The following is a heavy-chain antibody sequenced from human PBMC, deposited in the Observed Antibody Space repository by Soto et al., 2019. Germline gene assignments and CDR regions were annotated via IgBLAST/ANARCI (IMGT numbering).Heavy chain of an antibody. D-gene: IGHD1-20*01. CDR3: ATVHNTSRSFDY. Sequence: GGSLRLSCAASGFSVTTYAMSWVRQAPGKGLEWVSTTGISGRTTYYADSVKGRFTVSRDDSKNTLHLQMSSLRAEDTAVYYCATVHNTSRSFDYWGQGTLVTVSS. CDR1: GFSVTTYA. V-gene: IGHV3-23*01. CDR2: TGISGRTT. J-gene: IGHJ4*02.